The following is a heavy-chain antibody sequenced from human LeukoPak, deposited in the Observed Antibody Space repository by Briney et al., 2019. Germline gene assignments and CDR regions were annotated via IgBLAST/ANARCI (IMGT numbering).Heavy chain of an antibody. J-gene: IGHJ5*02. V-gene: IGHV3-21*01. Sequence: GGSLRLSCAASGFTFTSYSMNWVRQAPGKGLEWVSSISRSSRYIYYADSVKGRFTISRDNAKNSLYLQMNSLRAEDTAVYYCARDGSSWSDWFDPWGQGTLVTVSS. CDR3: ARDGSSWSDWFDP. D-gene: IGHD6-13*01. CDR1: GFTFTSYS. CDR2: ISRSSRYI.